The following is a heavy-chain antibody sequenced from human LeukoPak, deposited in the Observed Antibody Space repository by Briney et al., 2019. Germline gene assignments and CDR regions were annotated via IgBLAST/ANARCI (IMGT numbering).Heavy chain of an antibody. CDR2: IYPGDSDT. Sequence: GESLKISCKGSGYSFASYWIGWVRQMPGKGLEWMGIIYPGDSDTRYSPSFQGQVTISVDKSISTAYLQWSSLKASDTAMYYCARQLGYCSSTSCPGNFDYWGQGTLVTVSS. CDR3: ARQLGYCSSTSCPGNFDY. J-gene: IGHJ4*02. CDR1: GYSFASYW. D-gene: IGHD2-2*01. V-gene: IGHV5-51*01.